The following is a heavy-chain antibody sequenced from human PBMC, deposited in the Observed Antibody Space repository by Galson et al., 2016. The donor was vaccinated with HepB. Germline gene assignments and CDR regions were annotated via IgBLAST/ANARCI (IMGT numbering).Heavy chain of an antibody. D-gene: IGHD5-24*01. CDR2: ISYNI. Sequence: SLRLSCAASGFTFSTYNMNWVRQAPGKGLEWVSSISYNIYYADSVRGRFTISRDNAKNSLFLQMNSLRVEDTAVYYCARREMGSNALDMWGHGTMVTVSS. CDR1: GFTFSTYN. J-gene: IGHJ3*02. V-gene: IGHV3-21*01. CDR3: ARREMGSNALDM.